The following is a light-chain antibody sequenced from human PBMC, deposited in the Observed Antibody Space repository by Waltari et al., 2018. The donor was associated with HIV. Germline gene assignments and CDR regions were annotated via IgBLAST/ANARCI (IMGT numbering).Light chain of an antibody. J-gene: IGLJ3*02. CDR3: AAWEDSLNGPIWV. CDR1: SSNIGSYT. V-gene: IGLV1-44*01. CDR2: SNN. Sequence: QSVLTQPPSASGTPGQRVTISCSGSSSNIGSYTVNWYKQLPGTAPKLLIFSNNYRPSGVPDRFSGSKSGTSASLAISGLHSDDEADYFCAAWEDSLNGPIWVFGGGTKLTVL.